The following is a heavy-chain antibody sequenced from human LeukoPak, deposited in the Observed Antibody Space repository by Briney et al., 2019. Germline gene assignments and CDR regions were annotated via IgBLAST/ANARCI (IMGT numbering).Heavy chain of an antibody. CDR1: GFTFSSYS. J-gene: IGHJ5*02. Sequence: GGSLRLSCAASGFTFSSYSMNWVRQAPGKGLEWVSSISGSSSYIYYADSVKGRFTISRHNAKNSLYLQMNSLRAEDTAVYYCARALPHRRLMDTTMEQHWFDPWGQGTLVTVSS. CDR3: ARALPHRRLMDTTMEQHWFDP. D-gene: IGHD5-18*01. V-gene: IGHV3-21*04. CDR2: ISGSSSYI.